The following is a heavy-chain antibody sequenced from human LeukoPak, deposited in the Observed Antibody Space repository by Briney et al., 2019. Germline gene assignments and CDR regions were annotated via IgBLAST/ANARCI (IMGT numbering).Heavy chain of an antibody. CDR2: ISGSGGST. D-gene: IGHD5-12*01. CDR3: AKSSRTEWLRLLSYFDY. V-gene: IGHV3-23*01. Sequence: EGSLRLSCAASGFTFSSYAMSWVRQAPGKGLEWVSAISGSGGSTYYADSVKGRFTISRDNSKNTLYLQMNSLRAEDTAVYYCAKSSRTEWLRLLSYFDYWGQGTLVTVSS. J-gene: IGHJ4*02. CDR1: GFTFSSYA.